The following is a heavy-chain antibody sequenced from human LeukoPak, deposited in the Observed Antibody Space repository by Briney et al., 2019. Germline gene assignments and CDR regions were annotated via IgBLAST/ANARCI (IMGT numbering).Heavy chain of an antibody. V-gene: IGHV3-33*01. CDR3: ATLGYCSSTSCSPRLDV. D-gene: IGHD2-2*01. CDR2: VWYDGSNK. J-gene: IGHJ6*04. Sequence: GGSLRLFCAASGFTFSSYGMHWVRQAPGKGLEWVAVVWYDGSNKYYADSVKGRFTISRDNSKNTLYLQMNSLRAEDTAVYYCATLGYCSSTSCSPRLDVWGKGTTVTVSS. CDR1: GFTFSSYG.